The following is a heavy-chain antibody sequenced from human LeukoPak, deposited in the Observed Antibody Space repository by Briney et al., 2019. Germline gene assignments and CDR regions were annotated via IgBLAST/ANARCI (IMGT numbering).Heavy chain of an antibody. CDR2: MNPNSGNT. Sequence: ASVKVSCKASGYTFTSYDINWVRQATGQGLEWMGWMNPNSGNTGYAQKFQGRVTITRNTSISTAYMELSSLRAEDTAVYYCAKSPTSAWGYYYYYMDVWGKGTTVTVSS. CDR1: GYTFTSYD. D-gene: IGHD5-12*01. J-gene: IGHJ6*03. V-gene: IGHV1-8*03. CDR3: AKSPTSAWGYYYYYMDV.